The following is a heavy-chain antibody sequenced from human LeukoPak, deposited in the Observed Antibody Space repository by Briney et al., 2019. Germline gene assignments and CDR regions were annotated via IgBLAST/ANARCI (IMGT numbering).Heavy chain of an antibody. CDR3: AKGGQLVADY. CDR1: GFTFSDYW. D-gene: IGHD6-6*01. CDR2: INSDGTTT. Sequence: GGSLRLSCAASGFTFSDYWMHWVRQAPGEGPVWVSRINSDGTTTTYADSVKGRFTISRDNAKNTLYLQMNSLRAEDTAVYYCAKGGQLVADYWGQGTLVTVSS. V-gene: IGHV3-74*01. J-gene: IGHJ4*02.